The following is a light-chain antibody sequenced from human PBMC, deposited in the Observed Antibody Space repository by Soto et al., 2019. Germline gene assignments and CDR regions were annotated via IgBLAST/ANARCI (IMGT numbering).Light chain of an antibody. Sequence: QSLLTQPSSLSGSPGQSITLSCPGTSSDVGGYNYVSWYQQHPGKAPKLMIYDVSNRPSGVSNRFSGSKSGNTASLTISGLQAEDEADYYCNSYTTSSTYVFGTGTKVTVL. V-gene: IGLV2-14*01. CDR3: NSYTTSSTYV. CDR1: SSDVGGYNY. J-gene: IGLJ1*01. CDR2: DVS.